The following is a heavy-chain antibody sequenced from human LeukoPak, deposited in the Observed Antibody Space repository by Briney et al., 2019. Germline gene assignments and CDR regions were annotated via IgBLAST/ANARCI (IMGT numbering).Heavy chain of an antibody. V-gene: IGHV4-39*07. D-gene: IGHD1-1*01. CDR1: GGSIRSSSYN. CDR2: IHYTGTT. CDR3: AREQLEPPSDY. J-gene: IGHJ4*02. Sequence: SETLSLTCTVSGGSIRSSSYNWGWIRQPPGKGLEWIGSIHYTGTTFYNPSLKSRVTISVDTSKNQFSLKLSSVTAADTAVYYCAREQLEPPSDYWGQGTLVTVSS.